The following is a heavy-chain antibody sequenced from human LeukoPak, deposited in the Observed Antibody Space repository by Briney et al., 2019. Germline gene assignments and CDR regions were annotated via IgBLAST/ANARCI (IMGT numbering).Heavy chain of an antibody. CDR3: VRESIRGTRDFDY. D-gene: IGHD2-21*01. CDR1: GFTFSSYW. V-gene: IGHV3-7*01. Sequence: PGGSLRLSCAASGFTFSSYWMSWVRQAPGKGLEWVANIKKDGSEKYYVDSVKGRFTISRDNAKNSLYLQMNSLRAEDTAVYYCVRESIRGTRDFDYWGQGTLVTVSS. J-gene: IGHJ4*02. CDR2: IKKDGSEK.